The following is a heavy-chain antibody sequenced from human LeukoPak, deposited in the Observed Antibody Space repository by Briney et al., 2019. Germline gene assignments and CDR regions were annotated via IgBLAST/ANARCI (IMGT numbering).Heavy chain of an antibody. V-gene: IGHV3-23*01. J-gene: IGHJ4*02. CDR3: ARVSSGYYLHFDY. Sequence: GGSLRLSCAASGFTVSSNYMSWVRQAPGKGLEWVSAISGSGGSTYYADSVKGRFTISRDNSKNTLYLQMNSLRAEDTAVYYCARVSSGYYLHFDYWGQGTLVTVSS. CDR1: GFTVSSNY. CDR2: ISGSGGST. D-gene: IGHD3-22*01.